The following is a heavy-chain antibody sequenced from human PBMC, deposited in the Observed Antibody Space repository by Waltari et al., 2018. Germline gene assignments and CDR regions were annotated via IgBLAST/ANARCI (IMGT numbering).Heavy chain of an antibody. CDR1: GYTFTGYY. V-gene: IGHV1-2*06. CDR3: ARTPAGGYYYYMDV. J-gene: IGHJ6*03. D-gene: IGHD1-26*01. CDR2: INPNSGGT. Sequence: QVQLVQSGAEVKKPGASVKVSCKASGYTFTGYYMHWVRQAPGQGLEWMGRINPNSGGTNYAQKFQGRVTMTSDTSSSTAYMERSRLRSDDTAVYYCARTPAGGYYYYMDVWGKGTTVTVSS.